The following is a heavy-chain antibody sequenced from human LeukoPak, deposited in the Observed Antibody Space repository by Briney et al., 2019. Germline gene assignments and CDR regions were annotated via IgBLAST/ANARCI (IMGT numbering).Heavy chain of an antibody. CDR3: ARGGYSYGLDY. J-gene: IGHJ4*02. CDR1: GGSISSYY. D-gene: IGHD5-18*01. Sequence: SETLSLTCTVSGGSISSYYWSWIRQPPGKGLEWIGYIYYSGSTNYNPSLKSRVTISVDTSKNQFSLKLSSVTAADTAVYFCARGGYSYGLDYWGQGTLVTVSS. V-gene: IGHV4-59*08. CDR2: IYYSGST.